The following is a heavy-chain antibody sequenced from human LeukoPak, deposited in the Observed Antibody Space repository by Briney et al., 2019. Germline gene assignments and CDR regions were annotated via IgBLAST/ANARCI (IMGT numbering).Heavy chain of an antibody. J-gene: IGHJ4*02. V-gene: IGHV3-23*01. CDR2: ISGIGGST. CDR1: GFTFSSYS. D-gene: IGHD3-16*02. Sequence: GGSLRLSCAASGFTFSSYSMSWVRQAPGKGLEWVSTISGIGGSTKYADSVKGRFTISRDNSKNTLYLQMNSLRAEDTAVYYCAKGGLIVKDFWGQGTLVTVSS. CDR3: AKGGLIVKDF.